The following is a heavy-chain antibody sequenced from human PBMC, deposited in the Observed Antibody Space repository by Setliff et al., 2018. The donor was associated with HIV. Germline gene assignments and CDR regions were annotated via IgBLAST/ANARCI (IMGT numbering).Heavy chain of an antibody. CDR2: IYYSGST. Sequence: NPSETLSLTCTVSGGSINTYYWSWIRQPPGKGLEWIGYIYYSGSTNYNPSLKSRVTISVDTSKNQFSLKLKSATAADTAVYYCARPSNYGSGSYGAFDIWGQGTMVTVSS. CDR3: ARPSNYGSGSYGAFDI. D-gene: IGHD3-10*01. CDR1: GGSINTYY. V-gene: IGHV4-59*08. J-gene: IGHJ3*02.